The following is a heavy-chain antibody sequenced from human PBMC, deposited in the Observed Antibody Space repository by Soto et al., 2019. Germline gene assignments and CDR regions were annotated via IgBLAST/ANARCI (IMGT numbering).Heavy chain of an antibody. CDR3: AITDYDFLGGSGSYYGMGV. V-gene: IGHV1-69*13. CDR1: GRNFSSYA. CDR2: IIPIFGTA. Sequence: SVKVSCNDFGRNFSSYAISWVRQAPGQGLEWMGGIIPIFGTANYAQKCKGRDTITAAESTSTAYIELSRLRSKDTAVYGWAITDYDFLGGSGSYYGMGVWGQGTTVIISS. D-gene: IGHD3-3*01. J-gene: IGHJ6*01.